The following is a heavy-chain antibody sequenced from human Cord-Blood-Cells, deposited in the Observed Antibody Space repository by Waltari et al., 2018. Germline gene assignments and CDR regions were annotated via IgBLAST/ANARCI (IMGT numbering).Heavy chain of an antibody. V-gene: IGHV1-18*01. Sequence: QVQLVQSGAEVKKPGASVKVSCKASGYTFTSYGISWVRQAPGQGLEWMGWISAYNGNTNYAQKLQGRVTMTTDTSTSTAYMELRSLRSDDTAEYYCAKLTMVRGVDIGDAFDIWGQGTMVTVSS. CDR2: ISAYNGNT. CDR1: GYTFTSYG. CDR3: AKLTMVRGVDIGDAFDI. J-gene: IGHJ3*02. D-gene: IGHD3-10*01.